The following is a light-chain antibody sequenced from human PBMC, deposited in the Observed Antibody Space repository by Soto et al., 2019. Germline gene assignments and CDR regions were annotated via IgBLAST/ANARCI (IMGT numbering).Light chain of an antibody. CDR2: AAS. V-gene: IGKV1-39*01. CDR3: QQGYTTPRT. CDR1: DIISNY. J-gene: IGKJ2*02. Sequence: DLQMTQSPSSLSASVGDRVSITCQTSDIISNYLNWYQQKPGEAPRLLIYAASTLQSGVPSMFRGSGSGTEFTLTITSLQPEDFATYYCQQGYTTPRTFGQGTKLEI.